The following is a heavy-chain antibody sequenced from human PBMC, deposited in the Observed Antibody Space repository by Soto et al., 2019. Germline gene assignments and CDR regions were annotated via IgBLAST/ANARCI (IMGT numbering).Heavy chain of an antibody. D-gene: IGHD3-3*01. CDR1: GYPVTAYY. CDR2: INPATGAA. J-gene: IGHJ3*02. CDR3: ARGGGVGVAGSAAFDM. V-gene: IGHV1-2*02. Sequence: QLHLVQSGAVVKKPGASVTVSCSASGYPVTAYYMHWVRQAPGRGLEWMGGINPATGAAKYTQTFQGRVHMTRDTSTSTVFMELSGLTSEDPAVFYWARGGGVGVAGSAAFDMWGQGTLVTVSS.